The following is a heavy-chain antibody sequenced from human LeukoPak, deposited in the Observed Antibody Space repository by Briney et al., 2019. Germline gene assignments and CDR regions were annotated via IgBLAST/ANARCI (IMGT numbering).Heavy chain of an antibody. CDR3: ARDKEYRSYYDVLTGYSIFDY. CDR2: IYYSGST. CDR1: GGSISSYY. Sequence: SETLSLTCTVSGGSISSYYWSWIRQPPGKGLEWIGYIYYSGSTYYNPSLKSRVTISVDTSKNQFSLKLSSVTAAGTAVYYCARDKEYRSYYDVLTGYSIFDYWGQGTLVTVSS. V-gene: IGHV4-30-4*08. J-gene: IGHJ4*02. D-gene: IGHD3-9*01.